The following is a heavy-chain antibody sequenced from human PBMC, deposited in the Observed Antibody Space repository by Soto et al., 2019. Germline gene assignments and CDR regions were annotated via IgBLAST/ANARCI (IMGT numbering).Heavy chain of an antibody. CDR1: GRSISRWLYY. CDR3: ARGVGPHFDY. J-gene: IGHJ4*02. V-gene: IGHV4-31*03. D-gene: IGHD1-26*01. Sequence: TLSAASTVSGRSISRWLYYWSWIRQHPGKGLEWIGYIYYSGSTYYNPSLKSRVTISVDTSKNQFSLKLSSVTAADTAVYYCARGVGPHFDYWGQRTLVTVSS. CDR2: IYYSGST.